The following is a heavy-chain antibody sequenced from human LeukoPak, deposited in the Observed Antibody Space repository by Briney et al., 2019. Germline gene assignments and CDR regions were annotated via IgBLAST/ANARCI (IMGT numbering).Heavy chain of an antibody. D-gene: IGHD4-11*01. CDR1: GGSISSSSYY. J-gene: IGHJ5*02. Sequence: SETLSLTCTVSGGSISSSSYYWGWIRQPPGKGLEWIGSIYYSGSTYYNPSLKSRVTISVDTSKNQFSLKLSSVTAADTAVYYCARHDYSNNWFDPWGQGTLVSVSS. CDR2: IYYSGST. CDR3: ARHDYSNNWFDP. V-gene: IGHV4-39*01.